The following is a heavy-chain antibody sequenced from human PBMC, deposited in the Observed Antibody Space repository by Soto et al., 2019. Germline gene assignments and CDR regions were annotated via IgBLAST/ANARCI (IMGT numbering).Heavy chain of an antibody. Sequence: SETLSLTCTVSGGSISSGGYYWSWIRQHPGKGLEWIGYIYYSGSTYYNPSLKSRVTISVDTSKNQFSLKLSSVTAADTAVYYCAREAAPAFNCFDPWGQGTLVTVSS. CDR3: AREAAPAFNCFDP. CDR1: GGSISSGGYY. V-gene: IGHV4-31*03. D-gene: IGHD6-13*01. J-gene: IGHJ5*02. CDR2: IYYSGST.